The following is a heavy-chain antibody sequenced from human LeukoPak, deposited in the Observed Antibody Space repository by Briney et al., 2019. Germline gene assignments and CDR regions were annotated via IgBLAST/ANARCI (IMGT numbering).Heavy chain of an antibody. CDR1: GFTFSSYS. D-gene: IGHD5-18*01. CDR3: ARDPGYSYGPDY. CDR2: ISSSSSYI. J-gene: IGHJ4*02. V-gene: IGHV3-21*01. Sequence: GGSLRLSCAASGFTFSSYSMNWVRQAPGKGLEWVSSISSSSSYIYYADSVKGRFTISRDNAKNSLYLQMNSLRTEDTAVYYCARDPGYSYGPDYWGQGTLVTVSS.